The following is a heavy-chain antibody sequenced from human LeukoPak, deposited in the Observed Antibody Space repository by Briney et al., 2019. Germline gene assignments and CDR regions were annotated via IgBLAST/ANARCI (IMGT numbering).Heavy chain of an antibody. CDR1: GFTFDDYA. J-gene: IGHJ4*02. D-gene: IGHD3-22*01. V-gene: IGHV3-9*01. Sequence: PGRSPRLSCAASGFTFDDYAMHWVRQAPGKGLEWVSGISWNSGSIGYADSVKGRFTISRDNAKNSLYLQMNSLRAEDTALYYCAKTGDSSGYYLPDYWGQGTLVTVSS. CDR2: ISWNSGSI. CDR3: AKTGDSSGYYLPDY.